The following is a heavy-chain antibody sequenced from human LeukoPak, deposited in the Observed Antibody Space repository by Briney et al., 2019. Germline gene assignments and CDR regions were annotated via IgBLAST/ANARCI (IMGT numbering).Heavy chain of an antibody. CDR3: ARDRPYCSSTSCYYMDV. J-gene: IGHJ6*03. D-gene: IGHD2-2*01. V-gene: IGHV3-48*01. Sequence: PGGSLRLSCAASGFIFSSYSVNWVRQAPGKGLEWVSYISSSSSTIYYADSVKGRFTISRDNAKNSLYLQMNSLRAEDTAVYYCARDRPYCSSTSCYYMDVWGKGTTVTVSS. CDR2: ISSSSSTI. CDR1: GFIFSSYS.